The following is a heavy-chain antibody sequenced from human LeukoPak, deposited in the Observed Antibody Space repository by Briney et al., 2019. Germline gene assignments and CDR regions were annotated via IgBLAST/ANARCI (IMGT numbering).Heavy chain of an antibody. CDR3: ASCEGGTADY. Sequence: PWGSLRLSCAASGFTVSSNYMNWVRQAPGKGLEWVSMIYPNGNTFYTDSVKGRFTISKDNAKNSVYLQMNSVRVEDTAVYYCASCEGGTADYWGQGTLVTVSS. D-gene: IGHD2-15*01. J-gene: IGHJ4*02. CDR2: IYPNGNT. V-gene: IGHV3-66*01. CDR1: GFTVSSNY.